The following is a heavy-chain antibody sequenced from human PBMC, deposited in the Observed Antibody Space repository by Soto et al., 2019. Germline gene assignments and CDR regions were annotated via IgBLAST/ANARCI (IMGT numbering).Heavy chain of an antibody. CDR3: TTDLQYRADFWSGYYLPAFDI. CDR2: IKSKTDGGTT. CDR1: GFTFSNAW. V-gene: IGHV3-15*01. J-gene: IGHJ3*02. Sequence: GGSLRLSCAASGFTFSNAWMSWVRQAPGKGLEWVGRIKSKTDGGTTDYAAPVKSRFTISRDDSKNTLYLQMNSLKTEDTAVYYCTTDLQYRADFWSGYYLPAFDIWGQGTMVTVSS. D-gene: IGHD3-3*01.